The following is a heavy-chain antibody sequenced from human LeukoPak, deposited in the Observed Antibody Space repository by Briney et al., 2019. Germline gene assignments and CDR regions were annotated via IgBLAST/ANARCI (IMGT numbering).Heavy chain of an antibody. CDR3: ARDPDGYCSSTSCYTGAFDI. CDR1: GGSISSGGYN. Sequence: SETLSLTCTVSGGSISSGGYNWIRIRQPPGKGLEWTAYIYHSGSSYYKSSLKSRVTISVDRSKNQFSLKLSSVTAADTAVYYCARDPDGYCSSTSCYTGAFDIWGQGTMVTVSS. D-gene: IGHD2-2*02. CDR2: IYHSGSS. V-gene: IGHV4-30-2*01. J-gene: IGHJ3*02.